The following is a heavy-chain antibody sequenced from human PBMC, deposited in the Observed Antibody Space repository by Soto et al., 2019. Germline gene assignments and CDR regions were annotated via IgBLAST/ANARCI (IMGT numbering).Heavy chain of an antibody. Sequence: SETLSLTCTVSGGSISSGGYYWSWIRQHPGKGLEWIGYIYYTGSTYYNASLKSRVTISVDTSKNQFSLKLSSVTAADTAVYYCTREVGYCSGGTCYDRRRWFDPWGQGTLVTVSS. V-gene: IGHV4-31*03. CDR3: TREVGYCSGGTCYDRRRWFDP. J-gene: IGHJ5*02. CDR1: GGSISSGGYY. CDR2: IYYTGST. D-gene: IGHD2-15*01.